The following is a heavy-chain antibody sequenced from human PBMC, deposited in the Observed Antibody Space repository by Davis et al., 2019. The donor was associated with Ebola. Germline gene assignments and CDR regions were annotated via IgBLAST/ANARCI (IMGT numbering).Heavy chain of an antibody. J-gene: IGHJ6*02. CDR1: GYTFTSYG. CDR3: ARDRIVVVVAATRAYYYYGMDV. V-gene: IGHV1-18*01. D-gene: IGHD2-15*01. Sequence: ASVKVSCKASGYTFTSYGISWVRQTPGQGLEWMGWISAYNGNTNYAQKLQGRVTMTTDTSTSTAYMELRSLRSDDTAVYYCARDRIVVVVAATRAYYYYGMDVWGQGTTVTVSS. CDR2: ISAYNGNT.